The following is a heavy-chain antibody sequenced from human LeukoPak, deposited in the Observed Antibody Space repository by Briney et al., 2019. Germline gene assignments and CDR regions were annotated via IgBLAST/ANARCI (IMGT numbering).Heavy chain of an antibody. V-gene: IGHV3-21*01. D-gene: IGHD6-6*01. Sequence: PGGSLRLSCAASGFTFSTYIMNWVRQTPGKGLEWVSSISSSSSYIYYADSVKGRFTISRDNAKKSLYLQMNSLRAEDTAVYYCARESSGPRASYYFDYWGQGTLVTVSS. J-gene: IGHJ4*02. CDR2: ISSSSSYI. CDR1: GFTFSTYI. CDR3: ARESSGPRASYYFDY.